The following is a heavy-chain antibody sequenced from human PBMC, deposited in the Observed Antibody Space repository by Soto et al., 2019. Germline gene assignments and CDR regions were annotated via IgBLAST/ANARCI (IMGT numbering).Heavy chain of an antibody. CDR1: GGSISSYY. Sequence: SETLSLTRTVSGGSISSYYWSWIRQPPGKGLEWIGYIYYSGSTNYNPSLKSRVTISVDTSKNQFSLKLSSVTAADTAVYYCARHMSNYSIRARYYYYMDVWGKGTTVTVSS. CDR3: ARHMSNYSIRARYYYYMDV. D-gene: IGHD4-4*01. V-gene: IGHV4-59*08. J-gene: IGHJ6*03. CDR2: IYYSGST.